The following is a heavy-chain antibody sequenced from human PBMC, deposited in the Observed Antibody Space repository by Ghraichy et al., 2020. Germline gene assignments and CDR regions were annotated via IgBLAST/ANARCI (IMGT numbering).Heavy chain of an antibody. V-gene: IGHV5-51*01. D-gene: IGHD3-10*01. CDR1: GYSFTSYW. J-gene: IGHJ3*02. CDR2: IYPGDSDT. CDR3: ARRAPVTMVRGSKGPAAFDI. Sequence: GESLNISCKGSGYSFTSYWIGWVRQMPGKGLEWMGIIYPGDSDTRYSPSFQGQVTISADKSISTAYLQWSSLKASDTAMYYCARRAPVTMVRGSKGPAAFDIWGQGTMVTVSS.